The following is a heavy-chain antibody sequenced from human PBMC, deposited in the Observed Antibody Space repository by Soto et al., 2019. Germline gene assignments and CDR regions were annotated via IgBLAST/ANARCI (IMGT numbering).Heavy chain of an antibody. V-gene: IGHV3-21*01. J-gene: IGHJ3*02. CDR1: GFSFSTYS. CDR3: VRDLMHGAFDI. Sequence: EVQLVESGGGLVKPGGSLRLSCAASGFSFSTYSMNWFRQAPGKGLEWVSSISSTSTYIYSADSMKGRFTISRDNAKNSLYLKMDRQRAEDTAIYYCVRDLMHGAFDIWGQGTMVTVSS. CDR2: ISSTSTYI.